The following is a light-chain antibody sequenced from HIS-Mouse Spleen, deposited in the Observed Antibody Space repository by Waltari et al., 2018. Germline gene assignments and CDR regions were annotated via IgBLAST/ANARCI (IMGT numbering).Light chain of an antibody. Sequence: QSVLTQPPSASGTPGQRVTISCSGSSSNIGSNYVYWYQQLPGTAPKLLIYRNNQRPEGVPDRFSGSKSGTSASLGISGLRSEDEADYYCAAWDDSLSGPVFGGGTKLTVL. CDR2: RNN. J-gene: IGLJ3*02. CDR3: AAWDDSLSGPV. CDR1: SSNIGSNY. V-gene: IGLV1-47*01.